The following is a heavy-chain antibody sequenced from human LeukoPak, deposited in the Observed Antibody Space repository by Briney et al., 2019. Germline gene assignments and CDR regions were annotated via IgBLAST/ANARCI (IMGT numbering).Heavy chain of an antibody. Sequence: GGSLRLSCAASGFTFSSYGMHWVRQAPGKGLEWVAVISYDGSNKYYADSVKGRFTISRDNSKNTLYLQMNSLRAEDTAVYYCAKEGGSYYPFDYWGQGTLVTVSS. D-gene: IGHD1-26*01. CDR2: ISYDGSNK. CDR3: AKEGGSYYPFDY. V-gene: IGHV3-30*18. J-gene: IGHJ4*02. CDR1: GFTFSSYG.